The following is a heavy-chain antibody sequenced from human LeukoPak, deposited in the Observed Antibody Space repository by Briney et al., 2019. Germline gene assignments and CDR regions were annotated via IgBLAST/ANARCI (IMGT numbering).Heavy chain of an antibody. V-gene: IGHV4-39*07. CDR1: GGSISSSSYY. Sequence: SETLSLTCTVSGGSISSSSYYWGWIRQPPGKGLEWIGSIYYSGSTYYNPSLKSRVTISVDTSKNQFSLKLSSVTAADTAVYYCVIRPSGSSWYGGWDYWGQGTLVTVSS. CDR3: VIRPSGSSWYGGWDY. D-gene: IGHD6-13*01. J-gene: IGHJ4*02. CDR2: IYYSGST.